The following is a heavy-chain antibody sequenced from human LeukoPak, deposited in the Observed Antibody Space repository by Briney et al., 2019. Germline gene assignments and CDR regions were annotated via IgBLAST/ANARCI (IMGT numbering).Heavy chain of an antibody. V-gene: IGHV3-23*01. Sequence: GGSLRLSCAASGFTFSSNAMSWVRQAPGKGLEWVSAISGSGGSTYYADSVKGRFTISRDNSKNTLYLQMNSLRAEDTAVYYCALTTVTTYSFDYWGQGTLVTVSS. J-gene: IGHJ4*02. CDR1: GFTFSSNA. CDR3: ALTTVTTYSFDY. CDR2: ISGSGGST. D-gene: IGHD4-17*01.